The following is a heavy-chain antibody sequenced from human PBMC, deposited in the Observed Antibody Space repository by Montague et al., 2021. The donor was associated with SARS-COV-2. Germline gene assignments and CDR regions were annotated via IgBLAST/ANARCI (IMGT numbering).Heavy chain of an antibody. J-gene: IGHJ4*02. CDR1: GGSISSCY. Sequence: SETLSLTCTVSGGSISSCYWSWIRQPPGKGLEWIGYIYYSGSTNYNPSLKSRVTISVDTSKNQFSLKLSSVTAADTAVYYCARWGLYSSSAGGYDYWGQGTLVTVSS. CDR2: IYYSGST. CDR3: ARWGLYSSSAGGYDY. D-gene: IGHD6-6*01. V-gene: IGHV4-59*01.